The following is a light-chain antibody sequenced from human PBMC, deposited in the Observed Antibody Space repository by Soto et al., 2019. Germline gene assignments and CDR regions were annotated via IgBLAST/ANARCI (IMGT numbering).Light chain of an antibody. CDR3: LLYYGGAQLGV. CDR1: TGAVTSGYY. V-gene: IGLV7-43*01. J-gene: IGLJ2*01. CDR2: STS. Sequence: QTVVTQEPSLTVSPGGTVTLTCASSTGAVTSGYYPNWFQQKPGQAPRALTYSTSNKHSWTPARFSDSLLGGKAALTLSGVQPEDEAEYYCLLYYGGAQLGVFGGGTKLTVL.